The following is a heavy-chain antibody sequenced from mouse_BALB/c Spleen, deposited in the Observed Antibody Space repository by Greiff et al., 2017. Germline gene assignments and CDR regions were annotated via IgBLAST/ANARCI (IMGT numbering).Heavy chain of an antibody. V-gene: IGHV2-9*02. Sequence: VQVVESGPGLVAPSQSLSITCTVSGFSLTSYGVHWVRQPPGKGLEWLGVIWAGGSTNYNSALMSRLSISKDNSKSQVFLKMNSLQTDDTAMYYCARDIYGNYGDWFAYWGQGTLVTVSA. CDR3: ARDIYGNYGDWFAY. CDR2: IWAGGST. J-gene: IGHJ3*01. D-gene: IGHD2-1*01. CDR1: GFSLTSYG.